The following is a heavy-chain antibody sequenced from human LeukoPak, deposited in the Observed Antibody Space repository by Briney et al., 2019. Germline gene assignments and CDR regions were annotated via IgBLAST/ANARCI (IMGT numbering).Heavy chain of an antibody. J-gene: IGHJ4*02. CDR2: ITWNSGSI. CDR1: GFTFDDYA. Sequence: SLRLSCAASGFTFDDYAMHWVRQAPGKGLEWGSGITWNSGSIGYADSVKGRFTISRDNAKNSLYLQMNSLRAEDTALYYCAKDVSDGYNLDYFDYRGQGTLVTVSS. D-gene: IGHD5-24*01. V-gene: IGHV3-9*01. CDR3: AKDVSDGYNLDYFDY.